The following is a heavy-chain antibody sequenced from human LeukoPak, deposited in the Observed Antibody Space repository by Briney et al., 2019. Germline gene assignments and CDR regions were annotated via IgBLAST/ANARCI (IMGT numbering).Heavy chain of an antibody. J-gene: IGHJ4*02. CDR3: AKDMVRGYYFDC. CDR2: ISGSGGST. D-gene: IGHD3-10*01. Sequence: GGSLRLSCAASGFTFSSYAMSWVRQAPGKGLEWVSAISGSGGSTYYADSVKGRFTISRDKSKNTLYLQMNSLRAEDTAVYFCAKDMVRGYYFDCWGQGTLITVSS. CDR1: GFTFSSYA. V-gene: IGHV3-23*01.